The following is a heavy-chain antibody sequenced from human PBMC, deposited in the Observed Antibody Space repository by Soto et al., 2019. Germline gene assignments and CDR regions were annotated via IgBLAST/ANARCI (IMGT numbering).Heavy chain of an antibody. V-gene: IGHV1-3*01. Sequence: ASVKVSCKASGYTFTSYAMHWVRQAPGQRLEWMGWINAGNGNTKYSQKFQGRVTITRDTSASTANMELSSLRSEDTAVYYCARDRGQWLPRNYFDYWGQGTLVTVSS. CDR2: INAGNGNT. CDR3: ARDRGQWLPRNYFDY. D-gene: IGHD6-19*01. CDR1: GYTFTSYA. J-gene: IGHJ4*02.